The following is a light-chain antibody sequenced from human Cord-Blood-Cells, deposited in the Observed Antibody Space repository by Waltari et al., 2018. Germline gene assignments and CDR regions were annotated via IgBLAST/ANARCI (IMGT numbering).Light chain of an antibody. CDR2: GAS. Sequence: EIVLKQSPGTLSLSPGERATLSCRASQSVSSSYLAWYQQKPGQAPRLLIYGASSRATGIPDRFSGSGSGTDFTLTISRLEPEDFAAYYCQQYCSSPPWTFGQGTKVEIK. J-gene: IGKJ1*01. V-gene: IGKV3-20*01. CDR3: QQYCSSPPWT. CDR1: QSVSSSY.